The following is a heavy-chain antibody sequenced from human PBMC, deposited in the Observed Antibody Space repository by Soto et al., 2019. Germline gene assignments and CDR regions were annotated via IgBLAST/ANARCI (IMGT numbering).Heavy chain of an antibody. Sequence: GASVKVSCKASGYTFTSYDINWVRQATGQGLEWMGWMNPNSGNTGYAQKFQGRVTMTRDTSISTAYMELSSLRTEGTAVYYCARGRRITILGVVIPDYYYRDVWGKGPTATVSS. J-gene: IGHJ6*03. CDR1: GYTFTSYD. CDR2: MNPNSGNT. CDR3: ARGRRITILGVVIPDYYYRDV. V-gene: IGHV1-8*01. D-gene: IGHD3-3*01.